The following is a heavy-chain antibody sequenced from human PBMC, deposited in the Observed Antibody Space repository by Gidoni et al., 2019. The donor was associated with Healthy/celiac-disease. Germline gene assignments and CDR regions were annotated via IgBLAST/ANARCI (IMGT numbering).Heavy chain of an antibody. J-gene: IGHJ4*02. CDR2: IWYDGSNK. Sequence: QVQLVESGGGVVQPGRSLRLSCAASGFTFSSYGMHWVRQAPGKGLEWVAVIWYDGSNKYYADSVKGRFTISRDNSKNTLYLQMNSLRAEDTAVYYCARDETNIYDFWSGLTALPKYWGQGTLVTVSS. CDR1: GFTFSSYG. V-gene: IGHV3-33*01. CDR3: ARDETNIYDFWSGLTALPKY. D-gene: IGHD3-3*01.